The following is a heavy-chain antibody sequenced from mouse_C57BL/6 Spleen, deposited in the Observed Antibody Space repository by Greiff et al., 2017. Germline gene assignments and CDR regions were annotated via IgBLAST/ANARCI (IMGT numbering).Heavy chain of an antibody. CDR1: GYAFSSSW. CDR2: IYPGDGDT. J-gene: IGHJ4*01. CDR3: ARDYYGSKGAMDY. D-gene: IGHD1-1*01. V-gene: IGHV1-82*01. Sequence: QVQLQQSGPELVKPGASVKISCKASGYAFSSSWMNWVKQRPGKGLEWIGRIYPGDGDTNYNGKFKGKATLTADKSSSTAYMQLSSLTSEDSAVYFCARDYYGSKGAMDYWGQGTSVTVSS.